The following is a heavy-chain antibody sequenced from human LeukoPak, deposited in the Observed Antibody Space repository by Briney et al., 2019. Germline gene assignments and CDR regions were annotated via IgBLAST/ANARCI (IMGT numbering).Heavy chain of an antibody. V-gene: IGHV3-7*04. CDR2: IKQDGSEK. CDR3: AMDITMVREVDY. J-gene: IGHJ4*02. D-gene: IGHD3-10*01. Sequence: GGSLRLSCAASGFTFSSYWMSWVRQAPGKGLEWVANIKQDGSEKYYVDSVKGRFTISRDNAKNSLYLQMNSLRAEDTAVYHCAMDITMVREVDYWGQGTLVTVSS. CDR1: GFTFSSYW.